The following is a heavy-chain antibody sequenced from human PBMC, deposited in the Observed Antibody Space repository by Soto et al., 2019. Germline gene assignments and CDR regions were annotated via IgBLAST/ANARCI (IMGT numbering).Heavy chain of an antibody. D-gene: IGHD5-18*01. V-gene: IGHV1-69*13. Sequence: ASVKVSCKASGGTFSSYAISWVRQAPGQGLEWMGGIIPIFGTANYAQKFQGRVTITADESTSTAYMELSSLRSEDTTVYYCARARGYSPSYYGMDVWGQGTTVTVSS. CDR3: ARARGYSPSYYGMDV. J-gene: IGHJ6*02. CDR1: GGTFSSYA. CDR2: IIPIFGTA.